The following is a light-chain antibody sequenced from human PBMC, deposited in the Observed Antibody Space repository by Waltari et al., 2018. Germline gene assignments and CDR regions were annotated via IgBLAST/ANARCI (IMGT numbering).Light chain of an antibody. CDR1: QSVLYSSNNKNY. CDR3: QQYYSTPWT. Sequence: DLVMPQSPASLAVSPGERATINCKSSQSVLYSSNNKNYLVWYQQKPGQPPKLLIYWASTRESGVPDRFSGSGSGTDFTLTISSLQAEDVAVYYCQQYYSTPWTFGQGTKVEIK. J-gene: IGKJ1*01. CDR2: WAS. V-gene: IGKV4-1*01.